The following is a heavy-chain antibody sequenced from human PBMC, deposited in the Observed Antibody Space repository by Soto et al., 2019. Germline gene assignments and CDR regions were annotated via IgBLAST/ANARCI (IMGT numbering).Heavy chain of an antibody. CDR3: EKDTTGGSGYYSDYYYYGMDV. J-gene: IGHJ6*02. CDR1: GFTFDDYA. V-gene: IGHV3-9*01. D-gene: IGHD3-3*01. CDR2: ISWNSGSI. Sequence: GGSLRLSCAASGFTFDDYAMHWVRQAPGKGLEWVSGISWNSGSIGYADSVKGRFTISRDNAKNSLYLQMNSLRAEDTASYYCEKDTTGGSGYYSDYYYYGMDVWGQGTTVTVSS.